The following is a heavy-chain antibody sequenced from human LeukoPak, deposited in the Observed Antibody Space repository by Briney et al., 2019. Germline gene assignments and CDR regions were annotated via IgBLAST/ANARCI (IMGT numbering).Heavy chain of an antibody. J-gene: IGHJ6*03. CDR1: GESINPYY. CDR2: IYKSGTT. Sequence: PSETLSLTCTVSGESINPYYWNWIRQSAGKGLEWIGHIYKSGTTNFNPSLTSRVTMSLDTSRNQFSLKLRSVTAADTAVYFRARSFLDYMDVWGKGTTVTVSS. D-gene: IGHD2/OR15-2a*01. V-gene: IGHV4-4*07. CDR3: ARSFLDYMDV.